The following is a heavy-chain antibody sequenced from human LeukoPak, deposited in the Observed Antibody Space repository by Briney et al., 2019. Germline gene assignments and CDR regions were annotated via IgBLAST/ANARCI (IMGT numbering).Heavy chain of an antibody. CDR2: ISGIGGST. CDR3: AKDYLRVLLWFGELLPDY. V-gene: IGHV3-23*01. J-gene: IGHJ4*02. D-gene: IGHD3-10*01. CDR1: GFTFSSYG. Sequence: GGSLRLSCAASGFTFSSYGMSWVRQAPGKGLEWVSAISGIGGSTYYADSVKGRFTISRDNSKNTLYLQVNSLRAEDTAVYYCAKDYLRVLLWFGELLPDYWGQGTLVTVSS.